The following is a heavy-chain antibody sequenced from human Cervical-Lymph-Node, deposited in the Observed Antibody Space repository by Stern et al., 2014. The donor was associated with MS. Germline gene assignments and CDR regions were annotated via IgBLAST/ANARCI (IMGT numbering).Heavy chain of an antibody. CDR2: IYSSGIN. CDR1: GGSITSYY. CDR3: ARDRGLQPDI. J-gene: IGHJ3*02. V-gene: IGHV4-4*07. D-gene: IGHD1-1*01. Sequence: QLQLQESGPRLVKPSETLSLTCSVSGGSITSYYWSWIRQPAGKGLDWIGLIYSSGINDNNPSLKSRVTMSVDTSKNQFSLRLSSVTAADTALYYCARDRGLQPDIWGQGTLVTVSS.